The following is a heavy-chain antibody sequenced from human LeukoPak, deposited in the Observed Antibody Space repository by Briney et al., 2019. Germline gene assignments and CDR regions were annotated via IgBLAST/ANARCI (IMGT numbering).Heavy chain of an antibody. V-gene: IGHV1-18*04. CDR3: ARVWAVRDIVVVPAAIDPYYMDV. J-gene: IGHJ6*03. CDR1: GYTFDSYG. D-gene: IGHD2-2*02. Sequence: ASVKVSCKASGYTFDSYGISWVRQAPGQGLEWMGWISDKNGNTKYAEKLQDRVIMTTDTSTSTAYMELKSLRSDDTAVYYCARVWAVRDIVVVPAAIDPYYMDVWGKGTTVTVSS. CDR2: ISDKNGNT.